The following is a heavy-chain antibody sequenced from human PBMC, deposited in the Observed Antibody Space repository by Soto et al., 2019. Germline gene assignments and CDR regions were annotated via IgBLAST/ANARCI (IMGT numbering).Heavy chain of an antibody. Sequence: QVQLVESGGGVVQPGRSLRLSCAASGFTFSSYGMHWVRQAPGKGLAWVAVISYDGSNKYYADSVKGRFTISRDNSKNPLYLQKNSPRAEDTAVYYCAKVNRGAKSYYYYGMDVWGQGTTVTVSS. CDR3: AKVNRGAKSYYYYGMDV. CDR1: GFTFSSYG. CDR2: ISYDGSNK. J-gene: IGHJ6*02. V-gene: IGHV3-30*18.